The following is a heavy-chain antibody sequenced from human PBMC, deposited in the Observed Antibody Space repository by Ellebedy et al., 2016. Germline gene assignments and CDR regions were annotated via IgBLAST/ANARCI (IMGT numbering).Heavy chain of an antibody. Sequence: ASVKVSXXASGYTFTSYGISWVRQAPGQGLEWMGWISAYNGNTNYAQKLQGRVTMTTDTSTSTAYMELRSLRSDDTAVYYCARGRLGQGDSSSWYKAFDIWGQGTMVTVSS. J-gene: IGHJ3*02. D-gene: IGHD6-13*01. CDR2: ISAYNGNT. CDR1: GYTFTSYG. V-gene: IGHV1-18*01. CDR3: ARGRLGQGDSSSWYKAFDI.